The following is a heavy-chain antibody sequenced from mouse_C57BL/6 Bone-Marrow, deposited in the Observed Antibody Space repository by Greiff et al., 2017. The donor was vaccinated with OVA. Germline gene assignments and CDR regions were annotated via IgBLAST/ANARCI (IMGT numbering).Heavy chain of an antibody. CDR2: IDPENGDT. D-gene: IGHD1-1*01. Sequence: VQLQQSGAELVRPGASVKLSCTASGFNIKDDYMHWVKQRPEQGLEWIGWIDPENGDTEYASKFQGKATITADTSSNTAYLQLSSLTSEDTAVYYCTTRGSSPYWDFDVWGTGTTVTVSS. V-gene: IGHV14-4*01. CDR1: GFNIKDDY. CDR3: TTRGSSPYWDFDV. J-gene: IGHJ1*03.